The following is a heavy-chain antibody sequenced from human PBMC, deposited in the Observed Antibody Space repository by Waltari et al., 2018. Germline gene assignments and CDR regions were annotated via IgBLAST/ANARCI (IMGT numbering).Heavy chain of an antibody. V-gene: IGHV4-34*01. CDR3: ARARGYDSSGYRRLDY. D-gene: IGHD3-22*01. J-gene: IGHJ4*02. Sequence: QVQLQQWGAGLLKPSETLSLTCAVYGGSFSGYYWSWIRQPPGKGMELIGEINHSVSTNDKPSRTIRGSISVDTSKNQFSRRLSAVTSADTAVYYCARARGYDSSGYRRLDYWGQGTLVTVSS. CDR1: GGSFSGYY. CDR2: INHSVST.